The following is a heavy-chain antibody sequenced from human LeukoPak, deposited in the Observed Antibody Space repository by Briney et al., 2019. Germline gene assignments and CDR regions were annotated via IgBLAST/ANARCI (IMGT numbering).Heavy chain of an antibody. D-gene: IGHD6-13*01. CDR2: ITPNSGGT. CDR1: GYTFTGYY. CDR3: ARPASIAAAGTDDY. V-gene: IGHV1-2*02. Sequence: ASVKVSCKASGYTFTGYYIHWVRQAPGQGLEWMGWITPNSGGTNFAQKFQGRVTMTRDTSISTAYMELSRLRSDDTAVYYCARPASIAAAGTDDYWGQGTLVTVSS. J-gene: IGHJ4*02.